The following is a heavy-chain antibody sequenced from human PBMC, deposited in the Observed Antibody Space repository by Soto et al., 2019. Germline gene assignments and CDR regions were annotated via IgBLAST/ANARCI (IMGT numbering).Heavy chain of an antibody. CDR1: GYSISSGYY. CDR3: ARDWPRYFDWSQPYYGMDV. D-gene: IGHD3-9*01. CDR2: IYHSGST. V-gene: IGHV4-38-2*02. J-gene: IGHJ6*02. Sequence: SETLSLTCAVSGYSISSGYYWGWIRQPPGKGLEWIGSIYHSGSTYYNPSLKSRVTISVDTSKNQFSLKLSSVTAADTAVYYCARDWPRYFDWSQPYYGMDVWGQGTTVTV.